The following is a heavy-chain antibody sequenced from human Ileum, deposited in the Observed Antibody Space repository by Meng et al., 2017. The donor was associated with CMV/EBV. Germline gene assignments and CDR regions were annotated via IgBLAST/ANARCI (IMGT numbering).Heavy chain of an antibody. CDR1: GYQINRYA. J-gene: IGHJ4*02. D-gene: IGHD1-26*01. CDR3: ARTSYLVGVTDLDN. V-gene: IGHV7-4-1*02. Sequence: ASGYQINRYAKNWGRQDPGKGVGKIRWNNNNTENPTYAQGMTRRFVFSLDTSVSTAYRQISSLKAEDTAVYYCARTSYLVGVTDLDNWGQGTLVTVSS. CDR2: NNNNTENP.